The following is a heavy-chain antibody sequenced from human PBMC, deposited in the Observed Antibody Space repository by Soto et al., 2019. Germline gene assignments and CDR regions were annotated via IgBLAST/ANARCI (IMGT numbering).Heavy chain of an antibody. Sequence: GGSLRLSCAASGFTFSSYGMHWVRQAPGKGLEWVAVIWYDGSNKYYADSVKGRFTISRDNSKNTLYLQMNSLRAEDTAVYYCARDQLRWSPPYFDYWGQGTLVTVSS. CDR1: GFTFSSYG. CDR3: ARDQLRWSPPYFDY. J-gene: IGHJ4*02. V-gene: IGHV3-33*01. CDR2: IWYDGSNK. D-gene: IGHD4-17*01.